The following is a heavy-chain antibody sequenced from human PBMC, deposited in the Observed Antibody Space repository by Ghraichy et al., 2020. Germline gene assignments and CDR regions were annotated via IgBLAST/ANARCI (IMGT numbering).Heavy chain of an antibody. D-gene: IGHD3-3*01. J-gene: IGHJ6*02. CDR1: GFTFSSYW. Sequence: GGSLRLSCAASGFTFSSYWMSWVRQAPGKGLEWVANIRQDGSEKYYVDSVKGRFTISRDNAKNSLYLQMNSLRAEDTAVYYCARDRGGYYDFWSGYYKGFGGGGMDVWGQGTTVTVSS. CDR2: IRQDGSEK. V-gene: IGHV3-7*03. CDR3: ARDRGGYYDFWSGYYKGFGGGGMDV.